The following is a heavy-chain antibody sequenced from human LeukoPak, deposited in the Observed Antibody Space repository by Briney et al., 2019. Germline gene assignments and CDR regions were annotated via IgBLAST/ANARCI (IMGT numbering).Heavy chain of an antibody. Sequence: SQTLSLTCAISGDSVSSNSAAWNWIRQSPSRGLEWLGRTNSRSKWYNDYAVSVKSRITINPDTSKNQFSLQLNSVTPEDTAVYYCARGYYYDSSGYSQGHYFDYWGQGTLVTVSS. D-gene: IGHD3-22*01. CDR3: ARGYYYDSSGYSQGHYFDY. J-gene: IGHJ4*02. V-gene: IGHV6-1*01. CDR2: TNSRSKWYN. CDR1: GDSVSSNSAA.